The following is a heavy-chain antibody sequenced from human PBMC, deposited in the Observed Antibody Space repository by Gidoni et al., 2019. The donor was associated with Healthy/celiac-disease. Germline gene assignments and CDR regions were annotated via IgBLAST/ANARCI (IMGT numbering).Heavy chain of an antibody. Sequence: VQLVESGGGLVQPGGSLNLSCSASGFPFSASALHGVRQASGTGLEWVGVIEKKGSNYATADAVKVKGTIPIYRSNNKKKPKLQMKRLKAKDAYVYASDGLIGMTFDDDFVNDYWGQGTLVTVSS. CDR1: GFPFSASA. CDR3: DGLIGMTFDDDFVNDY. J-gene: IGHJ4*02. V-gene: IGHV3-73*01. CDR2: IEKKGSNYAT. D-gene: IGHD3-16*01.